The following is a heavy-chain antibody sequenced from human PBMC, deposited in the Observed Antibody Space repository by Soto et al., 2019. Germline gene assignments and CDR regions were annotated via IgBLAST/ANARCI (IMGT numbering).Heavy chain of an antibody. CDR3: AKDIMSVAGQSYFDY. J-gene: IGHJ4*02. D-gene: IGHD6-19*01. CDR2: ISWNSGSI. CDR1: GFTVDDYS. V-gene: IGHV3-9*01. Sequence: CLRLSCAASGFTVDDYSMHWVLQAPGKGMGWVTGISWNSGSIGYADSVKGRFTISRDNAKNSPYLQINSLRAEDTALYYCAKDIMSVAGQSYFDYWGQGTLVTVSS.